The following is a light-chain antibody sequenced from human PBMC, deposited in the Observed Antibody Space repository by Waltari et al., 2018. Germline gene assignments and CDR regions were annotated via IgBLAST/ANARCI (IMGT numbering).Light chain of an antibody. CDR3: MQALQLPVT. Sequence: DIVMTQSPLSLPVTPGETASISCRSSQSLLQSNGYNYLDWYLQKPGQSPQLLIYLGSNRTSGVPDRFSGSGSGTDFTLKISRVEAEDVGVYYCMQALQLPVTFGGGTKGEIK. CDR1: QSLLQSNGYNY. V-gene: IGKV2-28*01. CDR2: LGS. J-gene: IGKJ4*01.